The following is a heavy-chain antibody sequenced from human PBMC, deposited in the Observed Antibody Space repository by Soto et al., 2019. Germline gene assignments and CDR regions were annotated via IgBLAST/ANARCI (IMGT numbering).Heavy chain of an antibody. CDR1: GGSFSKYG. CDR3: ARWFREKCIYAMEV. D-gene: IGHD3-10*01. CDR2: IIPMFGIG. V-gene: IGHV1-69*01. J-gene: IGHJ6*01. Sequence: QVQLVQTGAEVKMPGSSVRVSCKASGGSFSKYGISWVRQAPGQGLERMGGIIPMFGIGNNAEKFVSRVTTTADESSSTIRMEVRCMRSVITAVYFCARWFREKCIYAMEVWGEGTTVTVS.